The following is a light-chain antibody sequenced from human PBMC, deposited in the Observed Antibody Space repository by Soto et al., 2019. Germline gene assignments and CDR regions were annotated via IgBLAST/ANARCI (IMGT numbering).Light chain of an antibody. CDR3: SSYAGRSNLL. Sequence: QSALTQPPSASGSPGQSVTISCTGTSSDVGGYHSVSWYQQHPGKAPKLMIYEVTKRPSGVPDRFSGSKSGNTASLTVSGLQAEDEADYYCSSYAGRSNLLFGAGTKLTVL. CDR1: SSDVGGYHS. J-gene: IGLJ2*01. CDR2: EVT. V-gene: IGLV2-8*01.